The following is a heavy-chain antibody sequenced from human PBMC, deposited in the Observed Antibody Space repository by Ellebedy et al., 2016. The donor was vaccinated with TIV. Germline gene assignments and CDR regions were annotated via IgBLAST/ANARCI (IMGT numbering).Heavy chain of an antibody. Sequence: GESLKISCKGSGYRFSNYWIGWVRQMPGKGLEWMAIIYPGDSDTKYSPSFEGQVTISADKSISTAYLQWSSLKASDTAMYYCARLLNYYDSGGYYGGYFDYWGQGTLVTVSS. V-gene: IGHV5-51*01. J-gene: IGHJ4*02. D-gene: IGHD3-22*01. CDR2: IYPGDSDT. CDR3: ARLLNYYDSGGYYGGYFDY. CDR1: GYRFSNYW.